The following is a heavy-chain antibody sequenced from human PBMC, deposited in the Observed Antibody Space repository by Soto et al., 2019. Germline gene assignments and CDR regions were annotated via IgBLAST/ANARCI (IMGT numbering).Heavy chain of an antibody. CDR1: GLPHSNFA. CDR2: IYGSGRGI. J-gene: IGHJ4*02. Sequence: PGGSLRLSYTASGLPHSNFAMMWVRQAPGKGLECVSGIYGSGRGIEYADSVKGRFTISRDNSKNTVYLQMTDLRADDTAVYYCAKDAVYNDGLWLMDHWGQGTQVTVSS. V-gene: IGHV3-23*05. CDR3: AKDAVYNDGLWLMDH. D-gene: IGHD2-21*01.